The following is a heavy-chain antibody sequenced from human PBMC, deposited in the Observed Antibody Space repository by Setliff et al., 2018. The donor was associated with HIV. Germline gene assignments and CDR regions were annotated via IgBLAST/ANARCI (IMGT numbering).Heavy chain of an antibody. D-gene: IGHD6-19*01. CDR2: LPHSGAT. J-gene: IGHJ4*02. CDR3: ARRGAHSSGWYQVGFDY. Sequence: PSETLSLTCTVSGGSIRSRDYSWGWIRQPPGKGLEWIVSLPHSGATFYNPSLRSRVTTSEDTSKNQFSLRLSSVTAADTAVYYCARRGAHSSGWYQVGFDYWGQGTLVTVSS. V-gene: IGHV4-39*01. CDR1: GGSIRSRDYS.